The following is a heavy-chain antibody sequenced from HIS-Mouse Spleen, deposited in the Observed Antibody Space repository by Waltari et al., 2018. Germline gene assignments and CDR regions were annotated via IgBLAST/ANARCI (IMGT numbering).Heavy chain of an antibody. CDR2: IYYSGGT. D-gene: IGHD6-13*01. V-gene: IGHV4-4*02. Sequence: QVQLVESGGGLVQLGRSLRLSCASSGFHFRSHVLPWVRQAPGKELEWIGRIYYSGGTYYNPSLKSRVTISVDTSKNQFSLKLSSVTAADTAVYYCAREIPYSSSWYDWYFDLWGRGTLVTVSS. J-gene: IGHJ2*01. CDR1: GFHFRSHV. CDR3: AREIPYSSSWYDWYFDL.